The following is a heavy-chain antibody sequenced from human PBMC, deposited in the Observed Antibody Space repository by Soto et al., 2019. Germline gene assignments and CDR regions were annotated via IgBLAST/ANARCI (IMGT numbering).Heavy chain of an antibody. J-gene: IGHJ4*02. CDR2: ISAHNGNT. V-gene: IGHV1-18*01. CDR3: ARQPEIFDY. Sequence: QVQLVQSGAEVKKPGASVKVSCKASGYTFTSYGISWVRQAPGQGLEWMGWISAHNGNTKYAQKVQGRVNITTDTSTSTAHKEMRSHRSDATAVYYCARQPEIFDYWRQGTLVTVSS. CDR1: GYTFTSYG.